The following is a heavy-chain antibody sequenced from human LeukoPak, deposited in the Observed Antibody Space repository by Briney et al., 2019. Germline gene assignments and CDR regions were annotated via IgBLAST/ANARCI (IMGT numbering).Heavy chain of an antibody. CDR1: GSTFSRYA. CDR2: INTDSSDI. CDR3: ARDTFQPGLIDS. V-gene: IGHV3-21*05. J-gene: IGHJ4*02. D-gene: IGHD2-2*01. Sequence: GGSLRLSCAASGSTFSRYAMNWVRQVPGKGLQWVSYINTDSSDIHYADSVKGRFTVSRDNARNTLYLQLSSLRAEDSAVYYCARDTFQPGLIDSWGQGTLVTVSS.